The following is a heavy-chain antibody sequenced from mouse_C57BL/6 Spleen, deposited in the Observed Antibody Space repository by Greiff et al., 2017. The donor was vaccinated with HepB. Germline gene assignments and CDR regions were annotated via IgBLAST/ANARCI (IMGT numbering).Heavy chain of an antibody. J-gene: IGHJ4*01. CDR3: AREGSYDYDGYYAMDY. Sequence: EVKLEESGGGLVKPGGSLKLSCAASGFTFSSYAMSWVRQTPEKRLEWVATISDGGSYTYYPDNVKGRFTISRDNAKNNLYLQMSHLKSEDTAMYYCAREGSYDYDGYYAMDYWGQGTSVTVSS. D-gene: IGHD2-4*01. V-gene: IGHV5-4*01. CDR2: ISDGGSYT. CDR1: GFTFSSYA.